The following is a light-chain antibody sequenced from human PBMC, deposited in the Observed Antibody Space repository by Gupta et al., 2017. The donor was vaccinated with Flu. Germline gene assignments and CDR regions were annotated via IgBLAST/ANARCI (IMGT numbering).Light chain of an antibody. CDR3: QQDNHCPIT. V-gene: IGKV3-15*01. Sequence: PATLSVSPGERATLSCRASQSVTSNLAWYQQKPGQAPRLLIYGASTRATGFPARFSGSGYGTEFSLTISSLQSEDFAVYYCQQDNHCPITFGGGTKVEIK. CDR2: GAS. CDR1: QSVTSN. J-gene: IGKJ4*01.